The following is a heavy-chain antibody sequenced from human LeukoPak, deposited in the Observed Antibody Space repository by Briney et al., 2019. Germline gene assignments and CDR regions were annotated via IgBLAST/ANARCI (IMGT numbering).Heavy chain of an antibody. CDR1: GFTFSDYY. V-gene: IGHV3-11*06. CDR3: ASLYYGSGSYGYFDY. D-gene: IGHD3-10*01. CDR2: ISSSSSYT. Sequence: GGSLRLSCAASGFTFSDYYMSWIRQAPGKGLEWVSYISSSSSYTNYADSVKGRFTISRDNAKSSLYLQMNSLRAEDTAVYYCASLYYGSGSYGYFDYWGQGTLVTVSS. J-gene: IGHJ4*02.